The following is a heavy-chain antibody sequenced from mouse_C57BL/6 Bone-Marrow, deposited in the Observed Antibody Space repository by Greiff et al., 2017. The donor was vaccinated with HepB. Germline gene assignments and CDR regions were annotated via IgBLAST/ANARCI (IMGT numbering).Heavy chain of an antibody. CDR3: ALLYSNGGYAMDY. CDR1: GFNIQDYY. V-gene: IGHV14-2*01. D-gene: IGHD2-5*01. Sequence: EVKLQESGAELVKPGASVKLSCTASGFNIQDYYMHWVKQRTEQGLEWIGRIDPEDGETKYAPKFQGKATITADTSSNTAYLQLSSLTSEDTAVYYCALLYSNGGYAMDYWGQGTSVTVSS. J-gene: IGHJ4*01. CDR2: IDPEDGET.